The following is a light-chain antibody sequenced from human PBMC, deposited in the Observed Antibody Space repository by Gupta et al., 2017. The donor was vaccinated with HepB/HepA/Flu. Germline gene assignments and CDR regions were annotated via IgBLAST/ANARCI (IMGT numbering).Light chain of an antibody. CDR3: QLSYDPPPT. J-gene: IGKJ4*01. Sequence: DIQVTQSPSSLSASVGDRVTITCRASQSISISLNWYQHKPGKAPKLLVYAASSLLSGVPSRFSGSGSGTDFTLPISSLQPEAFATYYCQLSYDPPPTFGGETKVELE. V-gene: IGKV1-39*01. CDR2: AAS. CDR1: QSISIS.